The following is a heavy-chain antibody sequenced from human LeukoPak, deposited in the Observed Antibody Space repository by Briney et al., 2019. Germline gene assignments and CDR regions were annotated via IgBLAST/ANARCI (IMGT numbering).Heavy chain of an antibody. V-gene: IGHV1-18*01. CDR2: INAYTGNT. J-gene: IGHJ4*02. Sequence: ASVKVSCKASGYTFTSYGINWVRQAPGRGLEWMGWINAYTGNTNYAQKLQGRVTMTTDTSTSTAYMELRSLRSDDTAVYYCARTPQGYTSGWLQLTFDSGGQEPLVTV. CDR3: ARTPQGYTSGWLQLTFDS. D-gene: IGHD6-19*01. CDR1: GYTFTSYG.